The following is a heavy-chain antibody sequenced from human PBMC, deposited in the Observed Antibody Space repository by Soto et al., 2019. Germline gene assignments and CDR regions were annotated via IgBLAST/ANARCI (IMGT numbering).Heavy chain of an antibody. CDR3: AKDLLVRFPVLDY. CDR2: ISYDGSNK. D-gene: IGHD6-13*01. V-gene: IGHV3-30*18. J-gene: IGHJ4*02. Sequence: PGGPLRLSCAASGFTFSSYGMHWVRQAPGKGLEWVAVISYDGSNKYYADSVKGRFTISRDNSKNTLYLQMNSLRAEDTAVYYCAKDLLVRFPVLDYWGQGTLVTVSS. CDR1: GFTFSSYG.